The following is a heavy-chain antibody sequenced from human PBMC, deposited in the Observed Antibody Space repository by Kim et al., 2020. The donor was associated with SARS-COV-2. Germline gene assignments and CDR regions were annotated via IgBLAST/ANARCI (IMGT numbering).Heavy chain of an antibody. CDR2: ISDTGGTT. V-gene: IGHV3-23*01. Sequence: GGSLRLSCAASGFTFNSYVMSRVRQAPGKGLEWVSAISDTGGTTYVDSVKGRFTISRDNSKNTLSLQMNSLRAEDTAVYYCAKSISGWYIFDYWGQGSLVTVSS. J-gene: IGHJ4*02. D-gene: IGHD6-19*01. CDR3: AKSISGWYIFDY. CDR1: GFTFNSYV.